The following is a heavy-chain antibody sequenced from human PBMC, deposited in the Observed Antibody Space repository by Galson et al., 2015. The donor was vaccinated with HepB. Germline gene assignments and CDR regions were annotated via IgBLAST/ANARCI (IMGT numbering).Heavy chain of an antibody. CDR3: ARMITFGGVLGPGTLDV. V-gene: IGHV3-23*01. J-gene: IGHJ6*04. CDR2: ISGSGGTT. Sequence: SLRLSCAASGFTFSTYAMSWVRQAPGKGLEWVSGISGSGGTTYYADSVKGRFTISRDNSKNTLYLQMNSLRAEDTAVYYCARMITFGGVLGPGTLDVWGKGTTVTVSS. CDR1: GFTFSTYA. D-gene: IGHD3-16*01.